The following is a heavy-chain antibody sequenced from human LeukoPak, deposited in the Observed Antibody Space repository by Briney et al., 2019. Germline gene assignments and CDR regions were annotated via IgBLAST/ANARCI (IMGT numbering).Heavy chain of an antibody. CDR2: ISGSGGNT. Sequence: PGGSLRLSCAASGFTFTTYGMSWVRQAPGKGLKWVSAISGSGGNTYYADSVKGRFTISRDNAKNSLYLQMNSLRAEDTAVYYCAELGITMIGGVWGKGTTVTISS. CDR3: AELGITMIGGV. D-gene: IGHD3-10*02. J-gene: IGHJ6*04. CDR1: GFTFTTYG. V-gene: IGHV3-23*01.